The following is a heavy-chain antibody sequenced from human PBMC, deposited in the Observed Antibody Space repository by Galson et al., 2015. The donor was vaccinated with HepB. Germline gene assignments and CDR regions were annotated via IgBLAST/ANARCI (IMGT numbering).Heavy chain of an antibody. D-gene: IGHD6-13*01. CDR3: AKDDVPGIAAAGYFDY. CDR2: ISGSGGST. V-gene: IGHV3-23*01. Sequence: SLRLSCAASGFTFSSYAMSWVRQAPGKGLEWVSAISGSGGSTYYAASVKGRFTISRDNSKNTLYLQMNSLRAEDTAVYYCAKDDVPGIAAAGYFDYWGQGTLVTVSS. J-gene: IGHJ4*02. CDR1: GFTFSSYA.